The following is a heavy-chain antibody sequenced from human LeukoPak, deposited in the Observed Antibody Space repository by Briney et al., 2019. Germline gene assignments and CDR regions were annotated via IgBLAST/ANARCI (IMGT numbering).Heavy chain of an antibody. CDR2: IYYSGST. J-gene: IGHJ3*02. V-gene: IGHV4-59*01. CDR3: AREGIAAAGLDAFDI. D-gene: IGHD6-13*01. CDR1: GGSISSYY. Sequence: PSETLSLTCTVSGGSISSYYWSWIRQPPGKGLEWIGYIYYSGSTNYNPSLKSRVTISVDTSKNQFSLKLSSVTAADTAVYYCAREGIAAAGLDAFDIWGQGTMVTVSS.